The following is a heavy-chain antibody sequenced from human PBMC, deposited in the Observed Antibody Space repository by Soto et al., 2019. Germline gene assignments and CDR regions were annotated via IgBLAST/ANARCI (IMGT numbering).Heavy chain of an antibody. V-gene: IGHV4-59*01. D-gene: IGHD6-19*01. J-gene: IGHJ3*02. CDR1: GGSISSYY. CDR2: IYYSGST. Sequence: SETLSLTCTVSGGSISSYYWSWIRQPPGKGLEWIGYIYYSGSTNYNPSLKSRVTISVDTSKNQFSLKLSSVTAADTAVYYCARGAVASYHDAFDIWGQGTMVTVSS. CDR3: ARGAVASYHDAFDI.